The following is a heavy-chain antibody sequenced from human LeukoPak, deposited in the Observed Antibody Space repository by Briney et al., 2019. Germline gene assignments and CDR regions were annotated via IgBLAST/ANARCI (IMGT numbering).Heavy chain of an antibody. CDR1: GYSISSGYY. Sequence: KTSETLSLTCSVYGYSISSGYYWGWIRQPPGKGLEWIGSIYHSGSTYYNPSLKSRVTISVDTSKNQFSLKLSSVTAADTAVYYCARDSYDFWSGYYTFDPWGQGTLVTVSS. V-gene: IGHV4-38-2*02. CDR3: ARDSYDFWSGYYTFDP. CDR2: IYHSGST. J-gene: IGHJ5*02. D-gene: IGHD3-3*01.